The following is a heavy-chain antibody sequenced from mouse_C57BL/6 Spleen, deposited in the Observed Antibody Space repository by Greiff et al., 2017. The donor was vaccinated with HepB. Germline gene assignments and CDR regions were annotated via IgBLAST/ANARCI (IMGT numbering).Heavy chain of an antibody. V-gene: IGHV1-22*01. CDR3: AREYYGSSFAY. CDR1: GYTFTDYN. Sequence: VQLKESGPELVKPGASVKMSCKASGYTFTDYNMHWVKQSHGKSLEWIGYINPNNGGTSYNQKFKGKATLTVNKSSSTAYMELRSLTSEDSAVYYCAREYYGSSFAYWGQGTLVTVSA. D-gene: IGHD1-1*01. J-gene: IGHJ3*01. CDR2: INPNNGGT.